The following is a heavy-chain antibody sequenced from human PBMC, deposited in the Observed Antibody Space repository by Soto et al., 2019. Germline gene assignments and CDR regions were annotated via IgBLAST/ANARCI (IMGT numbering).Heavy chain of an antibody. Sequence: SSETLSLTCTVSGGSISSYYWSWIRQPPGKGLERIGYIYYSGSTNYNPSLKSRVTISVDTSKNQFSLKLSSVTAADTAVYYCARHLGYYDILTGYYNGGLFDYWGQGTLVTVSS. D-gene: IGHD3-9*01. CDR1: GGSISSYY. CDR3: ARHLGYYDILTGYYNGGLFDY. V-gene: IGHV4-59*08. J-gene: IGHJ4*02. CDR2: IYYSGST.